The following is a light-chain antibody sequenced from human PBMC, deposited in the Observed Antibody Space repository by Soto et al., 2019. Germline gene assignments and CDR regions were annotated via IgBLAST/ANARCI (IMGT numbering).Light chain of an antibody. V-gene: IGKV3-11*01. J-gene: IGKJ1*01. CDR3: QQRSNWPPT. CDR1: ETIRGL. Sequence: EIVLTHSPATLSLSPGERATLSFRSSETIRGLLAWYQQRPGQPPRLLIYDTSNRATGIPARFSGSGSGTDFTLPISSLEPEDFAVYYCQQRSNWPPTFGQGTKVDI. CDR2: DTS.